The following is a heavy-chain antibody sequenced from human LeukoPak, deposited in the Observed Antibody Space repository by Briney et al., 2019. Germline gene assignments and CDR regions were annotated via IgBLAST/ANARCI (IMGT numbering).Heavy chain of an antibody. CDR3: AKLIAVGDYDY. CDR2: ICGSGGTT. J-gene: IGHJ4*02. V-gene: IGHV3-23*01. D-gene: IGHD3-10*01. Sequence: AGGSLRPSCAASGFTFSSYVMSWLRQAPGKGLEWVSAICGSGGTTYYAYSVKGRFTISRDNSKNTLYLQMSSPRAEHTAVYYCAKLIAVGDYDYWGQGTLVTVSS. CDR1: GFTFSSYV.